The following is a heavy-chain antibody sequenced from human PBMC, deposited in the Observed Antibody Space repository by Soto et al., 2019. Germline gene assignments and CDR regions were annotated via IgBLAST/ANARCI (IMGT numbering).Heavy chain of an antibody. CDR3: ANLQGGLTFDP. CDR2: INPKSGGA. V-gene: IGHV1-2*02. CDR1: GYTFVDYH. Sequence: WASVKVSCKGSGYTFVDYHMHWVRQAPGQGLEWMGWINPKSGGAKYAQKFQGRVAMTRDTSISTAYMELSGLKSDDTAVYYCANLQGGLTFDPWGQGTLVTVSS. J-gene: IGHJ5*02. D-gene: IGHD3-16*01.